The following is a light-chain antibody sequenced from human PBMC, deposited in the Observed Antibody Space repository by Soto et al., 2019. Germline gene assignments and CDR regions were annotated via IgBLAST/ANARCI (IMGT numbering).Light chain of an antibody. J-gene: IGLJ1*01. CDR2: EGS. CDR3: CSYAGSSTPLYV. CDR1: SSDVGSYNF. Sequence: QSALTQPASVSGSPGQSITIPCTGTSSDVGSYNFVSWYQQHPGKAPKLMIYEGSKRPSGVSNRFSGSKSGNTASLTISGLQAEDEADYYCCSYAGSSTPLYVFGTGTKVTVL. V-gene: IGLV2-23*01.